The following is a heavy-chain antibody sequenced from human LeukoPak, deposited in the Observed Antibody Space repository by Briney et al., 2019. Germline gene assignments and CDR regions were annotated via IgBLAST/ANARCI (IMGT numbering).Heavy chain of an antibody. CDR3: ARGRGSGYLTRRGYYYYYYTDV. J-gene: IGHJ6*03. CDR2: INHSGST. CDR1: GGSFSGYY. D-gene: IGHD3-22*01. V-gene: IGHV4-34*01. Sequence: SETLSLTCAVYGGSFSGYYWSWIRQPPGKGLEWIGEINHSGSTNYNPSLKSRVTISVDTSKNQFSLKLSSVTAADTAVYYCARGRGSGYLTRRGYYYYYYTDVWGKGTTVTVSS.